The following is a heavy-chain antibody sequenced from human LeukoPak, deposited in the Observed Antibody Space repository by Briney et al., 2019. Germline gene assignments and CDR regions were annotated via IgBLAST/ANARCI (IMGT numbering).Heavy chain of an antibody. J-gene: IGHJ6*04. Sequence: SETLSLTCTVSGGSVSSGSYYWSWIRQPPGKGLEWIGYIYYSGSTNYNPSLKSRVTISVDTSKNQFSLKLSSVTAADTAVYYCARWIRGVGYYYYGMDVWGKGTTVTVSS. V-gene: IGHV4-61*01. CDR1: GGSVSSGSYY. CDR2: IYYSGST. CDR3: ARWIRGVGYYYYGMDV. D-gene: IGHD5-18*01.